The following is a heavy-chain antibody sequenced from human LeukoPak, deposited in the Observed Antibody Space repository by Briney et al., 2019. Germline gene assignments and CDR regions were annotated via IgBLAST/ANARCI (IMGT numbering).Heavy chain of an antibody. V-gene: IGHV3-66*01. J-gene: IGHJ6*02. CDR1: GFTVSSNY. D-gene: IGHD4-17*01. CDR2: IYSGGST. CDR3: AGTDYGDYSTGYYGMDV. Sequence: GGSLRLSCAASGFTVSSNYMSWVRQAPGKGLEWVSVIYSGGSTYYADSVKGRFTISRDNSKNTLYLQMNGLRAEDTAVYYCAGTDYGDYSTGYYGMDVWGQGTTVTVSS.